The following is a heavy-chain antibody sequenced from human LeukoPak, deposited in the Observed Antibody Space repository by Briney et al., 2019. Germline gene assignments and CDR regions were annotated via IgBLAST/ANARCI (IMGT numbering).Heavy chain of an antibody. Sequence: ASVRVSCKASGYTFTHHGITWVRQAPGQGLEWMGWISAYNGDTMYAQKVQGGVTMTTDTSTTTAYMELRSLTSDDTALYYCARDPSNTSGRYQYFDLWGRGTLVTVSS. V-gene: IGHV1-18*01. CDR1: GYTFTHHG. J-gene: IGHJ2*01. CDR2: ISAYNGDT. D-gene: IGHD6-19*01. CDR3: ARDPSNTSGRYQYFDL.